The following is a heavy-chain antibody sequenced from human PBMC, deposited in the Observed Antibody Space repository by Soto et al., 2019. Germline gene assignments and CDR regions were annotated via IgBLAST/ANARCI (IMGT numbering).Heavy chain of an antibody. V-gene: IGHV1-18*04. CDR3: ARDFYPLAYYFDP. Sequence: NHGISWVRQAHVQGREWLGWVSGSNGNTKYEQTFQGIDTMTTETSTSTAHMELRNLRSDDTAVYFCARDFYPLAYYFDPWGQGTLVTVSS. J-gene: IGHJ4*02. CDR2: VSGSNGNT. CDR1: NHG.